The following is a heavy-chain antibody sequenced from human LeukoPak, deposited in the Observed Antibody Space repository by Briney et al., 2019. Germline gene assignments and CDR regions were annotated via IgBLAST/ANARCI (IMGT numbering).Heavy chain of an antibody. CDR3: ARLSPIVRKYFDY. CDR1: GYSFTTYW. D-gene: IGHD1-14*01. V-gene: IGHV5-51*01. CDR2: IYPGDSDT. J-gene: IGHJ4*02. Sequence: NLGESLKISCKGSGYSFTTYWIGWVRQMPEKGLEWMGIIYPGDSDTRYSPSLQGQVTISADKSISTAYLQWSSLKASDTAMYYCARLSPIVRKYFDYWGQGTLVTVSS.